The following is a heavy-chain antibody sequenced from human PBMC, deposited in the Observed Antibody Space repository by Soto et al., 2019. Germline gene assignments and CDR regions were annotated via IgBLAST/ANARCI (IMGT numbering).Heavy chain of an antibody. CDR3: AAEIGYSSSFRDY. V-gene: IGHV1-18*01. CDR1: GYRITSYG. CDR2: ISAYNGNT. D-gene: IGHD6-13*01. Sequence: ASVTVYCQASGYRITSYGISWVRQAPGQGLEWMGWISAYNGNTNYAQKLQGRVTMTTDTSTSTAYMELRSLRSDDTAVYYCAAEIGYSSSFRDYWGQGTLVTVSS. J-gene: IGHJ4*02.